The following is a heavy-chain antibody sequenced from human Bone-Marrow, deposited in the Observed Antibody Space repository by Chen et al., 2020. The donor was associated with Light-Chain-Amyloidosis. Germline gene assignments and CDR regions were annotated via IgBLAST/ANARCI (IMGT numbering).Heavy chain of an antibody. D-gene: IGHD5-18*01. V-gene: IGHV1-2*02. CDR2: INPNSGGT. CDR3: ARGPLNYGYEFLDY. Sequence: QVQLAQSGAEVKKPGASVKVSFKASGYTFTGYYIHWVRQAPGQGLEWMGWINPNSGGTNYAQNFQGRVTMTRDTSISTAYMELSRLRFDDTAVYYCARGPLNYGYEFLDYWGQGTLVTVSS. CDR1: GYTFTGYY. J-gene: IGHJ4*02.